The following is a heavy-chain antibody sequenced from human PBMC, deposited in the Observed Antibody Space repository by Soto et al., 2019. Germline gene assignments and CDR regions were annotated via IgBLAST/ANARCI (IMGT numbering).Heavy chain of an antibody. CDR1: GFSLSTSGVA. D-gene: IGHD3-3*01. Sequence: SGPTLVNPTQTLTLTCTFSGFSLSTSGVAVGWIRQAPRKAPEWLAFIFWDDDKRYSPSLENRLTITKDTSKNQVVLTMTNMDPVHTPTYYCARIFGFWSGYYFSYWARGTLVDVSS. J-gene: IGHJ4*02. V-gene: IGHV2-5*02. CDR3: ARIFGFWSGYYFSY. CDR2: IFWDDDK.